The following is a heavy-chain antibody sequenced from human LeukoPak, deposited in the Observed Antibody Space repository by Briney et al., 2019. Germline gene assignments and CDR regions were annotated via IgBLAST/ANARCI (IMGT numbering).Heavy chain of an antibody. D-gene: IGHD2-2*01. CDR3: ARTPLVRYFDS. Sequence: PGGSLRLSCAASGFTFSSYAMSWVRQAPGKGLEWVSAVSGSAGTTYYADSVKGRFTISRDNSKNTLYLQMNSLRAEDTALYYCARTPLVRYFDSWGQGTLVTVSS. J-gene: IGHJ4*02. V-gene: IGHV3-23*01. CDR1: GFTFSSYA. CDR2: VSGSAGTT.